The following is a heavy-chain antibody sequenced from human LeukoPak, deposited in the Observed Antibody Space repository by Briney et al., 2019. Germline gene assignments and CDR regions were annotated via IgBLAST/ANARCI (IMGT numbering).Heavy chain of an antibody. Sequence: PGGSLRLSCAASGFTFSSYAMHWVRQAPGKGLEWVAVISYDGSNKYYADSVKGRFTISRDNSKNTLYLQMNSLSAEDTAVYYCARALPYDYGWVDPWGQGTLVTVSS. CDR2: ISYDGSNK. CDR1: GFTFSSYA. CDR3: ARALPYDYGWVDP. V-gene: IGHV3-30-3*01. J-gene: IGHJ5*02. D-gene: IGHD3-16*01.